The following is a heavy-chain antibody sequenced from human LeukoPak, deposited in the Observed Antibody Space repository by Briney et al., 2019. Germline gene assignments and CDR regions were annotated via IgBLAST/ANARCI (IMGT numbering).Heavy chain of an antibody. CDR2: ITPNSGGT. Sequence: WASVRVSCKASGYSFTGYYMHWMRQAPGQGLEWMGWITPNSGGTNYAQKFQGRVTMTRDTSTSTVYVELSSLRADDTAVFYCARGQGPGYMDVWGKGTTVTVSS. CDR3: ARGQGPGYMDV. CDR1: GYSFTGYY. J-gene: IGHJ6*03. V-gene: IGHV1-2*02.